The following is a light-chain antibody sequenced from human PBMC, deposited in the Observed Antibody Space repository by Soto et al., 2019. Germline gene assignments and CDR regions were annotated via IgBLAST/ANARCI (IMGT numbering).Light chain of an antibody. CDR3: SSYTDSSNYV. CDR1: KRDPAIYNY. J-gene: IGLJ1*01. CDR2: QVT. V-gene: IGLV2-14*01. Sequence: QCALTQPGSVRQSAGQSTTISCSETKRDPAIYNYVPWYQQQPGQAPKLMIYQVTHRPSGVSNRFSGSRSGNTASLTISGLQAEDEADYYCSSYTDSSNYVLGPGTQVPVL.